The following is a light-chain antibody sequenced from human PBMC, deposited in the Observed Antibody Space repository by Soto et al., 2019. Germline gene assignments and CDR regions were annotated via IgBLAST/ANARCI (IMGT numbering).Light chain of an antibody. CDR1: SSDVGGYNY. V-gene: IGLV2-14*01. Sequence: QSALNQPASVSGSLGQSITISCTGTSSDVGGYNYVSWYQQHPGKDPKVVIFEVTKRPSGVSSRFSGSKSGNTASLTVSGLQAEDEGDYYCSSYTSSRTVLFGGGTKVTVL. J-gene: IGLJ2*01. CDR3: SSYTSSRTVL. CDR2: EVT.